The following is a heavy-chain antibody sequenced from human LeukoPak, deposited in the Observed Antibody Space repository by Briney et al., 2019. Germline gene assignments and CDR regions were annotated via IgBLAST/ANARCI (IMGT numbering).Heavy chain of an antibody. Sequence: SETLSLTCTVSGGPVRSASYYWSWVRQPAGKGLEWIGRIYTTESTSYNPSLKSRVTISVDRSKNQFSLKLSSVTAADTAVYYCARAPLYCSSTSCSKGFDYWGQGTLVTVSS. J-gene: IGHJ4*02. CDR1: GGPVRSASYY. CDR3: ARAPLYCSSTSCSKGFDY. CDR2: IYTTEST. V-gene: IGHV4-61*02. D-gene: IGHD2-2*01.